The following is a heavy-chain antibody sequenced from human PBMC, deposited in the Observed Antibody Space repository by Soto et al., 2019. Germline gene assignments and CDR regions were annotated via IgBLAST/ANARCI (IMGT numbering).Heavy chain of an antibody. Sequence: GSLRLSCAASGFTFSDSYMSWIRQAPGKGLEWVSYISSSDSIIYYSDSVKGRFIISRDNAKNSLYLQMNSLRAEDTAVYYCARDQGYYASSGYFDYWGQGTLVTVSS. V-gene: IGHV3-11*01. D-gene: IGHD3-22*01. CDR3: ARDQGYYASSGYFDY. J-gene: IGHJ4*02. CDR1: GFTFSDSY. CDR2: ISSSDSII.